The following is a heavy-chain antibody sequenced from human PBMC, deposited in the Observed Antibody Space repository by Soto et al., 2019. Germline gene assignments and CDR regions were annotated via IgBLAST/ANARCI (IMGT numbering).Heavy chain of an antibody. CDR2: INSDGSST. Sequence: GSLRLSCAASGFTFSSYWMHWVRQAPGKGLVWVSRINSDGSSTSYADSVKGRFTISRDNAKNTLYLQMNSLRAEDTAVYYCARVRYYDILTGHDAAFDIWGQGTMVTVSS. CDR1: GFTFSSYW. J-gene: IGHJ3*02. V-gene: IGHV3-74*01. D-gene: IGHD3-9*01. CDR3: ARVRYYDILTGHDAAFDI.